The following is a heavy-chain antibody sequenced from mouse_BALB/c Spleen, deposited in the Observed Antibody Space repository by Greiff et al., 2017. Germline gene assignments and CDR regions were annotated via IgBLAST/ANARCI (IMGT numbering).Heavy chain of an antibody. J-gene: IGHJ3*01. Sequence: VQLQQSGAELVRPGSSVKISCKASGYAFSSYWMNWVKQRPGQGLEWIGQIYPGDGDTNYNGKFKGKATLTADKSSSTAYMQLSSLTSEDSAVYFCARSDGNYPFDYWGQGTLVTVSA. CDR3: ARSDGNYPFDY. V-gene: IGHV1-80*01. D-gene: IGHD2-1*01. CDR1: GYAFSSYW. CDR2: IYPGDGDT.